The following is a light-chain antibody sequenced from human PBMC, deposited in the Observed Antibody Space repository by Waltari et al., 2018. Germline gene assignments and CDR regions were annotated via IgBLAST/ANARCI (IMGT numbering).Light chain of an antibody. V-gene: IGKV2-30*02. J-gene: IGKJ2*01. Sequence: DVVMTQSPLSLPVTLGQPASISCRSSQSLVHSDGATHFTWFQQRPGQSPRRLIYWVSNRDSGVPDRFSGSGSGTDFTLKISRVEAEDVGVYYCMQGTHWPYTFGQGTKLEIK. CDR2: WVS. CDR1: QSLVHSDGATH. CDR3: MQGTHWPYT.